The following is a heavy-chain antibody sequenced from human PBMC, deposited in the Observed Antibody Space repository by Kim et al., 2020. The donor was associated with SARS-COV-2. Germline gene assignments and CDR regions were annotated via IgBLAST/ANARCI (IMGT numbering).Heavy chain of an antibody. D-gene: IGHD3-22*01. Sequence: GGSLRLSCAASGFTFSSYAMSWVRQAPGKGLEWVSAISGSGGSTYYADSVKGRFTISRDNSKNTLYLQMNSLRAEDTAVYYCAKDFFTMMVLGSGAFDIWGQGRMVTVPS. CDR3: AKDFFTMMVLGSGAFDI. J-gene: IGHJ3*02. V-gene: IGHV3-23*01. CDR1: GFTFSSYA. CDR2: ISGSGGST.